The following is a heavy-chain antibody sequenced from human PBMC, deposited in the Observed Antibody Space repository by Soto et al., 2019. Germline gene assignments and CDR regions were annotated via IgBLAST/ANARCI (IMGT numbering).Heavy chain of an antibody. Sequence: GGSLRLSCAASGLTFSSYAMSWVRQAPGKGLEWVSAISGSGGSTYYADSVKGRFTISRDNSKNTLYLQMNSLRAEDTAVYYCANTFYGSGSYHGFDYWGQGTLVTVSS. D-gene: IGHD3-10*01. CDR2: ISGSGGST. CDR3: ANTFYGSGSYHGFDY. V-gene: IGHV3-23*01. J-gene: IGHJ4*02. CDR1: GLTFSSYA.